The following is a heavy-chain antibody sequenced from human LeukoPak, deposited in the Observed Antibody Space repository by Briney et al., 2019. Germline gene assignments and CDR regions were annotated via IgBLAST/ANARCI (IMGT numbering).Heavy chain of an antibody. V-gene: IGHV3-11*04. CDR1: GFTFSSYA. Sequence: PGGSLRLSCAASGFTFSSYAMSWIRQAPGKGLEWVSYISSSGSTIYYADSVKGRFTISRDNTKNSLYLQMNSLRAEDTAVYYCARSGLRFLEWPFDYWGQGTLVTVSS. CDR3: ARSGLRFLEWPFDY. J-gene: IGHJ4*02. D-gene: IGHD3-3*01. CDR2: ISSSGSTI.